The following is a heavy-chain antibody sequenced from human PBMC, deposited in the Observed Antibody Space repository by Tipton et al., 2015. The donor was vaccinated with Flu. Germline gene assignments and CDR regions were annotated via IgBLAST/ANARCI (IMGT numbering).Heavy chain of an antibody. CDR1: DYSISSGYY. D-gene: IGHD3-10*01. Sequence: TLSLTCAVSDYSISSGYYWGWIRQPPGKGLEWIGCISHSGRTYYNPSLKSRVTISVDTAKNQFSQRLSSVTAADTAVYYCARSTYYYGSGSADYWGQETLVTVSS. J-gene: IGHJ4*02. CDR3: ARSTYYYGSGSADY. V-gene: IGHV4-38-2*01. CDR2: ISHSGRT.